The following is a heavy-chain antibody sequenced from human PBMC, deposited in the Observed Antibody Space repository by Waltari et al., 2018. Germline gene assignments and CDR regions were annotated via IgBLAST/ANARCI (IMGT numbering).Heavy chain of an antibody. J-gene: IGHJ4*02. CDR3: ARDGYREGYFDY. Sequence: QVQLQESGPGLVKPSETLSLTCTVSGGSISSYYWSWIRQPPGKGLEWIGYIYYSGSTNYNPALKSRVTISVDTSKNQFSLKLSSVTAADTAVYYCARDGYREGYFDYWGQGTLVTVSS. D-gene: IGHD5-12*01. CDR2: IYYSGST. CDR1: GGSISSYY. V-gene: IGHV4-59*01.